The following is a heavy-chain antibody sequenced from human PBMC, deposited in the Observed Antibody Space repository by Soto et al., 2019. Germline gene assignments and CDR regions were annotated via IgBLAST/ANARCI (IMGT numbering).Heavy chain of an antibody. CDR2: IYYNGST. CDR3: ARGGSGYYRLGSFDY. V-gene: IGHV4-61*01. CDR1: GGSVSSGRYF. D-gene: IGHD3-3*01. J-gene: IGHJ4*02. Sequence: QVQLQESGPGLVKPSGTLSLTCSVSGGSVSSGRYFWSWIRQPPGKGVEWIGYIYYNGSTNYNPSLKSRVTISVDTSKNQFSLKLTSVTAADTAVYFCARGGSGYYRLGSFDYWGQGTLVTVSS.